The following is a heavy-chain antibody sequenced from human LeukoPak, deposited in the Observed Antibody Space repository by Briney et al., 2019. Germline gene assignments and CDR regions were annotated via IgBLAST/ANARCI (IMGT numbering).Heavy chain of an antibody. CDR2: IHYSGST. Sequence: SQTLSLTCTVSGGSISSGGYSWSWIRQHPGKGLEWIGYIHYSGSTYYNPSLKSRVTISVDTSKNQFSLKLSSVTAADTAVYYCAREVAAPNWFDPWGQGTLVTVSS. J-gene: IGHJ5*02. D-gene: IGHD6-13*01. CDR1: GGSISSGGYS. CDR3: AREVAAPNWFDP. V-gene: IGHV4-31*03.